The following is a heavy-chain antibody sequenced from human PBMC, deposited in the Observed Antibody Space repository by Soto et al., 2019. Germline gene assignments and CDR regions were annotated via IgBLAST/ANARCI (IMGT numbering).Heavy chain of an antibody. CDR2: ISYDGSNK. CDR3: AKDAPYYYDSSGYYGYFEY. CDR1: GFTFSSYG. V-gene: IGHV3-30*18. J-gene: IGHJ4*02. D-gene: IGHD3-22*01. Sequence: GGSLRLSCAASGFTFSSYGIHRIRQAPGKGLEWVALISYDGSNKYYADSVKGRFTISRDNSKNTLYLQMNSLRAEDTAMYYCAKDAPYYYDSSGYYGYFEYGGQGALVAVSS.